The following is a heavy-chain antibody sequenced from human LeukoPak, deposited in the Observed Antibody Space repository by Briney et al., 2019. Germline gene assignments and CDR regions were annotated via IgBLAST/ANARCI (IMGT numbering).Heavy chain of an antibody. J-gene: IGHJ5*02. D-gene: IGHD3-10*01. Sequence: GGSLRLSCVASGFTFAGYAMTWVRQAPGKGLEWVSSITVTVDIAYYADSVKGRFTISRDNSKNTLYLQMNSLRAEDTAIYYCAKGSPYYYGSGKETWFDPWGQGTLVTVSS. CDR3: AKGSPYYYGSGKETWFDP. CDR2: ITVTVDIA. CDR1: GFTFAGYA. V-gene: IGHV3-23*01.